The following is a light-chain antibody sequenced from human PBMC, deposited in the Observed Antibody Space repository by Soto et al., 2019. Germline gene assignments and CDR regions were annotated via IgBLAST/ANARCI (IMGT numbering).Light chain of an antibody. CDR2: GAS. CDR1: QSVSTY. Sequence: EVVLTQSPATLSLSPGERATLSCRASQSVSTYLAWYQQKPGQPPRLLIYGASNRATGTPARFSGSGSGTAFTLTTSSFEPEDFAVYYRHQRSNWPPFTFGPGTKVEIK. CDR3: HQRSNWPPFT. J-gene: IGKJ3*01. V-gene: IGKV3-11*01.